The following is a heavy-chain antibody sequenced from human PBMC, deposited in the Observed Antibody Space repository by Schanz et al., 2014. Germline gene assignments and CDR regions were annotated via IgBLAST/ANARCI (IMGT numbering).Heavy chain of an antibody. Sequence: EVQLLESGGGLAQPGGSLRLACAASGFNFNTYAMSWVRQAPGKGLVWVSHINSDGTTTTYADSVKGRFTISRDNAENTLYLQMNSLRVEDTAVYYCAMGGYQLHHWGQGTLVTVSS. J-gene: IGHJ4*02. D-gene: IGHD1-7*01. V-gene: IGHV3-74*02. CDR3: AMGGYQLHH. CDR1: GFNFNTYA. CDR2: INSDGTTT.